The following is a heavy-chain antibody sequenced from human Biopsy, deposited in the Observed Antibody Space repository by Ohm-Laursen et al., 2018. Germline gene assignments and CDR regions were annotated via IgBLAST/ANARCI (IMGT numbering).Heavy chain of an antibody. D-gene: IGHD2-21*02. V-gene: IGHV4-59*08. CDR3: ARLPHGDLRYNFDY. CDR1: GGSISNYY. Sequence: SQTLSLTCTVSGGSISNYYWSWVRQPPGKGLEWIGYISYSGSTNYNPSLRSRVTISLDTSKNQFSLKLSSVTADTAVYYCARLPHGDLRYNFDYWGQGTLVTVSS. CDR2: ISYSGST. J-gene: IGHJ4*02.